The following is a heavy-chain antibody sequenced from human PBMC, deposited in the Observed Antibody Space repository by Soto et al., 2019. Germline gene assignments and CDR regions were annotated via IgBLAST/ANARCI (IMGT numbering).Heavy chain of an antibody. D-gene: IGHD3-10*01. Sequence: GGSLRLSCAASGFTFSSYAMHWVRQAPGKGLERVAVISYDGSNKYYADSVKGRFTISRDNSKNTLYLQMNSLRAEDTAVYYCARDFLWFGELLSYYFDYWGQGTLVTVSS. CDR2: ISYDGSNK. CDR1: GFTFSSYA. J-gene: IGHJ4*02. V-gene: IGHV3-30-3*01. CDR3: ARDFLWFGELLSYYFDY.